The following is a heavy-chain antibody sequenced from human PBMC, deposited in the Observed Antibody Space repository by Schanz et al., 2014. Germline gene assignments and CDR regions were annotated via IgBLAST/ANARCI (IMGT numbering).Heavy chain of an antibody. CDR3: VKDLQRELLRDDHYYGMDV. V-gene: IGHV3-30*18. D-gene: IGHD1-26*01. J-gene: IGHJ6*02. CDR2: ISYHRSER. CDR1: GFTFSDYG. Sequence: QVQLVESGGGVVQPGGSLRLTCAASGFTFSDYGMHWVRQAPGRGLEWVAVISYHRSERYYADSVKGRFTTSRDNSKNTMYLQMNSLRAEDTAVYYCVKDLQRELLRDDHYYGMDVWGQGTTVTVSS.